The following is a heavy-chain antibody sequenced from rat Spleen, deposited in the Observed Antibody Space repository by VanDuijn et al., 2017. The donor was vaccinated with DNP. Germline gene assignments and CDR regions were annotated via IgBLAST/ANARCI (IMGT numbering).Heavy chain of an antibody. CDR1: GFTFSDYA. Sequence: EVQLVESGGGLVQPGGSLKLSCAASGFTFSDYAMAWVRQSPKKGLEWVATIIYDGGITYYRDSVKGRFTISRDNTKSTLYLQMNSLRSEDMATYYCARPHYNNYGGFAYWGQGTLVTVSS. D-gene: IGHD1-10*01. J-gene: IGHJ3*01. CDR3: ARPHYNNYGGFAY. V-gene: IGHV5-7*01. CDR2: IIYDGGIT.